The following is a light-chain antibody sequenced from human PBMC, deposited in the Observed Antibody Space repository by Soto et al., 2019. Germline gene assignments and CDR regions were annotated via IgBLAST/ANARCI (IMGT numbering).Light chain of an antibody. V-gene: IGKV1-27*01. CDR2: AAS. CDR1: QGIKNY. J-gene: IGKJ1*01. CDR3: QKYNSAPRT. Sequence: DIQVTQYPSSLSASVGDRVTITCRASQGIKNYLAWYQQKPGEIPKLLIYAASTLQSGVPSRFSGSGSGTDFTLTISSLQPEDVATYYCQKYNSAPRTFGQGTKVDIK.